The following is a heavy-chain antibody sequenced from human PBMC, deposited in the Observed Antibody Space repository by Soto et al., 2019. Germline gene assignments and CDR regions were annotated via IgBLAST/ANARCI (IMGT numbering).Heavy chain of an antibody. CDR1: GYTFTSYY. CDR2: INPSGGST. CDR3: ALGYCSGGSCYDAFDI. D-gene: IGHD2-15*01. V-gene: IGHV1-46*01. J-gene: IGHJ3*02. Sequence: QVQLVQSGAEVKKPGASVKVSCKASGYTFTSYYMHWVRQAPGQGLEWMGIINPSGGSTSYAQKFPGRVTMTRDTSTSTVYMELSSLRSEDTAVYYCALGYCSGGSCYDAFDIWGQGTMVAVSS.